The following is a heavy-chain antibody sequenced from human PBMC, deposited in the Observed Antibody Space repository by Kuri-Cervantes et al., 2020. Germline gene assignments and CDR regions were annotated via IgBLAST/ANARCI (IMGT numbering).Heavy chain of an antibody. CDR3: ARSRPRNRSCSSPSCLASGFFDV. CDR1: GGSISGYY. D-gene: IGHD2-2*01. Sequence: SETLSLTCAVYGGSISGYYWTWIRQPPGKGLEWIGRIYTSGSTNYNPSLKSRVTISVDKSKNQFSLKLSSVTAADTAVYYCARSRPRNRSCSSPSCLASGFFDVWGKGTTVTVSS. V-gene: IGHV4-59*10. CDR2: IYTSGST. J-gene: IGHJ6*04.